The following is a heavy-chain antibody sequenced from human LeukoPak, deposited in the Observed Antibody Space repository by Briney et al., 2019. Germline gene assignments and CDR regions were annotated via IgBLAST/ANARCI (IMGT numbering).Heavy chain of an antibody. J-gene: IGHJ5*02. CDR2: ISAYNGNT. V-gene: IGHV1-18*04. CDR3: ARDPPYSSRYNWFDL. D-gene: IGHD6-13*01. CDR1: GYTFTSYG. Sequence: APVKVSCKASGYTFTSYGISWVRQAPGQGLEWMGWISAYNGNTNYAQKLQGRVTMTTDTSASTAYMELRSLRSDDTAVYYCARDPPYSSRYNWFDLWGQGTLVTVSS.